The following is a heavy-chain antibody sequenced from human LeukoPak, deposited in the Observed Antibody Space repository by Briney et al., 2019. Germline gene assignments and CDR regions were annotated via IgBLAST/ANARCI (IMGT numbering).Heavy chain of an antibody. CDR3: ARDKYQLPYEIDY. D-gene: IGHD2-2*01. V-gene: IGHV7-4-1*02. Sequence: ASVKVSCRASGYTFTNYGVNWVRQAPGQGLEWMGWINTNTRNPTYAQGFTGRFVFSLDTSLSTAYLQISSLKAEDTAVYYCARDKYQLPYEIDYWGQGTLATVSS. CDR2: INTNTRNP. CDR1: GYTFTNYG. J-gene: IGHJ4*02.